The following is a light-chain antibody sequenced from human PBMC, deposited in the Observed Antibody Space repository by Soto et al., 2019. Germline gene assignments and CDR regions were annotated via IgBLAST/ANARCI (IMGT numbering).Light chain of an antibody. J-gene: IGKJ5*01. CDR3: QQYDIWPPIT. CDR2: DSS. V-gene: IGKV3-15*01. CDR1: QSISRG. Sequence: EIVMMQSPATLSVSPGDRATLSCRASQSISRGLAWYQQKPGQAPSLLIYDSSTRATGIPARFSGSGSGTEFTLTISGLQSEDFAVYYCQQYDIWPPITFGQGTRLEIK.